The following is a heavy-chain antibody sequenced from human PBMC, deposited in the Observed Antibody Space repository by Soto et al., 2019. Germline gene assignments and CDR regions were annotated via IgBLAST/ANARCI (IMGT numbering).Heavy chain of an antibody. CDR2: IYYSGST. CDR1: GGSISSYY. CDR3: AREVIAAALHWFDP. D-gene: IGHD6-13*01. V-gene: IGHV4-59*01. J-gene: IGHJ5*02. Sequence: SETLSLTCTVSGGSISSYYWSWIRQPPGKGLEWIGYIYYSGSTNYNPSLKSRVTISVDTSKNQFSLKLSSVTAADTAVYYCAREVIAAALHWFDPWGQGTLVTVSS.